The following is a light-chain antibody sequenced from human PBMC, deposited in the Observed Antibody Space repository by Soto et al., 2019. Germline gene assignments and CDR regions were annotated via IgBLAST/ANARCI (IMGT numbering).Light chain of an antibody. V-gene: IGKV3-20*01. CDR3: QQYGSSPPT. CDR1: QSISRY. J-gene: IGKJ1*01. Sequence: IVLTQSPGTLSLSPGERTPLSGRASQSISRYLAWYQQKPGQGPRLLIYGASSRATGTPDRFSGSGSGTDFTLTINRLEPEDFALYYCQQYGSSPPTFGQGTKVDIK. CDR2: GAS.